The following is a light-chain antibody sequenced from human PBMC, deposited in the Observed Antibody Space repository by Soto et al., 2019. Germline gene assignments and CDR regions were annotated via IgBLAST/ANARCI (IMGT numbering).Light chain of an antibody. CDR2: GAS. V-gene: IGKV3-20*01. CDR3: QQYGSSPPYT. Sequence: EIVLTQSPGTLSLSPGERATLSCRASQSVSNTYLAWYQQKPGQAPRLLIYGASSRATGIPDRFNGSGSGTDFTLTISRLEPEDFAVYYCQQYGSSPPYTFGQGTKLEIK. CDR1: QSVSNTY. J-gene: IGKJ2*01.